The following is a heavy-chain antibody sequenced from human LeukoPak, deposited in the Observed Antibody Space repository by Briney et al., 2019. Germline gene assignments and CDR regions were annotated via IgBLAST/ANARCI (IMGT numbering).Heavy chain of an antibody. J-gene: IGHJ4*02. D-gene: IGHD6-19*01. CDR1: GITLSSYG. CDR3: AGIPLIAVAYMIY. Sequence: PGGSLRLSCAASGITLSSYGMHWVRQAPGKGLEWVAFIRYDGSSKYYADSVKGRFTISRDNSNNTLYLQMNSLRAEDTAVYYCAGIPLIAVAYMIYWGQGTLVTVSS. V-gene: IGHV3-30*02. CDR2: IRYDGSSK.